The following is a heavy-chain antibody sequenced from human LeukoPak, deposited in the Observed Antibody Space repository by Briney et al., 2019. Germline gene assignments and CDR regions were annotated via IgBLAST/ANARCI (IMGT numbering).Heavy chain of an antibody. CDR1: GFTFSSYE. Sequence: GGSLRLSCAASGFTFSSYEMNWVRQAPGKVLEWVSYISSSGSTIYYADSVKGRFTISRDNAKNSLYLQMNSLRAEDTAVYYCAELGITMIGGVWGKGTAVTISS. D-gene: IGHD3-10*02. J-gene: IGHJ6*04. CDR2: ISSSGSTI. CDR3: AELGITMIGGV. V-gene: IGHV3-48*03.